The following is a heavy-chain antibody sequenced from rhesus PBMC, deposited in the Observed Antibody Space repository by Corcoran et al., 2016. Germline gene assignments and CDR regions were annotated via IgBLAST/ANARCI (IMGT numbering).Heavy chain of an antibody. D-gene: IGHD2-8*01. CDR3: ARMLGYCSGGVCYGFEY. CDR1: GGSISSNW. J-gene: IGHJ4*01. CDR2: ISGSGWST. V-gene: IGHV4-173*01. Sequence: QLQLQESGPGLVKPSETLSLTCAVSGGSISSNWWSWIRQPPGKGLEGIGRISGSGWSTSSNPSLSSRVTISTETSKNQFSRKRSSVTAADTAVYYCARMLGYCSGGVCYGFEYWGQGVLVTVSS.